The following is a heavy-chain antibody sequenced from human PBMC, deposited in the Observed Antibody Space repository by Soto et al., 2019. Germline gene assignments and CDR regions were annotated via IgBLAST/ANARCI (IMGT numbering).Heavy chain of an antibody. CDR1: GFSLSTSGMC. J-gene: IGHJ4*02. Sequence: SGPTLVNPTQTLTLTCTFSGFSLSTSGMCVTWIRQPPGKALEWLARIDWDDDKYYSTSLKTRLTISKDTSKNQVVLTMTNMDPEDTAVYYCATLSSQGYSFDYWGQGTLVTVSS. CDR3: ATLSSQGYSFDY. CDR2: IDWDDDK. V-gene: IGHV2-70*11. D-gene: IGHD6-13*01.